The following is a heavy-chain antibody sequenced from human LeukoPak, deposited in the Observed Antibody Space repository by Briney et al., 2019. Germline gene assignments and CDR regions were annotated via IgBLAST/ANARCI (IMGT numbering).Heavy chain of an antibody. CDR1: GGSISSGGYS. CDR3: ARDRVGSSPYFDY. CDR2: IYHSGST. D-gene: IGHD6-6*01. V-gene: IGHV4-30-2*01. Sequence: PSETLSLTCAVSGGSISSGGYSWSWIRQPPGKGLEWIGYIYHSGSTYYNPSLKSRVTISVDRSKNQFSLKLSSVTAADTAVYYCARDRVGSSPYFDYWGQGTLATVSS. J-gene: IGHJ4*02.